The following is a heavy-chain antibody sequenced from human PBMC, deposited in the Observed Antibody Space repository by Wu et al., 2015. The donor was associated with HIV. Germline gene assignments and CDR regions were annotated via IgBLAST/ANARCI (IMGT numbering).Heavy chain of an antibody. CDR1: GYTFTSYY. D-gene: IGHD3-16*01. CDR2: INPSGGST. CDR3: AGGLRDSPWAEEKEYYFDY. J-gene: IGHJ4*02. Sequence: QVQLVQSGAEVKKPGASVKVSCKASGYTFTSYYMHWVRQAPGQGLEWMGIINPSGGSTSYAQKFQGRVTMTRDTSTSTVYMELSSLRSEDTAVYYCAGGLRDSPWAEEKEYYFDYWGQGTLVTVSS. V-gene: IGHV1-46*03.